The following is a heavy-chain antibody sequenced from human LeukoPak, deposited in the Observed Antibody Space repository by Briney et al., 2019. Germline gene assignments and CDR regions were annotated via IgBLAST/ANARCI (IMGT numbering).Heavy chain of an antibody. J-gene: IGHJ5*02. V-gene: IGHV4-30-4*01. CDR2: IYYSGST. Sequence: SETLSLTCTVSGGSISSGDYYWSWIRQPPGKGLGWIGYIYYSGSTYYNPSLKSRVTISVDTSKNQFSLKLSSVTAADTAVYYCAGDWRLRWFDPWGQGTLVTVSS. D-gene: IGHD1-1*01. CDR3: AGDWRLRWFDP. CDR1: GGSISSGDYY.